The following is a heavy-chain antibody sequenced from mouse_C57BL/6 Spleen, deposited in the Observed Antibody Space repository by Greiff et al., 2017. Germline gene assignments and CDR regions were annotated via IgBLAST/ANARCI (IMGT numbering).Heavy chain of an antibody. V-gene: IGHV1-82*01. Sequence: QVQLQQSGPELVKPGASVKISCKASGYAFSSSWMNWVKQRPGKGLEWIGRIYPGDGDTNYNGQFKGKATLTAGKSSNTAYMQLSSLTSEDAAVYFCARKTAQATFYAMDYWGQGTSVTVSS. CDR1: GYAFSSSW. D-gene: IGHD3-2*02. J-gene: IGHJ4*01. CDR3: ARKTAQATFYAMDY. CDR2: IYPGDGDT.